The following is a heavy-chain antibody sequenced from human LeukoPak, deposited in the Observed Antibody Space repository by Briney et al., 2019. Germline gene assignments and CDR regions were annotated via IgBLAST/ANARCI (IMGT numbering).Heavy chain of an antibody. CDR1: GYSISSGYY. D-gene: IGHD2-2*01. CDR3: ARLDLGYCSSAACRYGHFDY. V-gene: IGHV4-38-2*01. CDR2: IYHSGST. Sequence: SETLSLTCAVSGYSISSGYYWGWIRQPPGKGLEWIGSIYHSGSTYYNPSLKSRVTISVDTSKNQFSLKLSSVTAADTAVYYCARLDLGYCSSAACRYGHFDYWGQGTLVPVSS. J-gene: IGHJ4*02.